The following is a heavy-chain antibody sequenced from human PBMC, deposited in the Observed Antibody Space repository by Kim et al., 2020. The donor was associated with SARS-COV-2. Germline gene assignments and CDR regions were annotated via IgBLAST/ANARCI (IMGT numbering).Heavy chain of an antibody. CDR3: AKSYEPFDY. D-gene: IGHD3-16*01. J-gene: IGHJ4*02. CDR2: GST. V-gene: IGHV3-23*01. Sequence: GSTYYADTGNGRFTITRDNAMNPLYLQMNGLRAEDTAVYYCAKSYEPFDYWGQGTLVTVSS.